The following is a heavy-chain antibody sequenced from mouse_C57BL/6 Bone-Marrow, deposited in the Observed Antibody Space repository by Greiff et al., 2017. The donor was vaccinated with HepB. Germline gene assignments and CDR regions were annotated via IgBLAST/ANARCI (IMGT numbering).Heavy chain of an antibody. J-gene: IGHJ3*01. CDR1: GYTFTSYW. CDR3: ASYDYSSFAY. Sequence: VQLQQPGAELVRPGSSVKLSCKASGYTFTSYWMHWVKQRPGQGLEWIGEIDPSDSYTNYNQKFKGKSTLTVDKSSSTAYMQLSSLTSEDSAVYYCASYDYSSFAYWGQGTLVTVSA. CDR2: IDPSDSYT. D-gene: IGHD2-4*01. V-gene: IGHV1-69*01.